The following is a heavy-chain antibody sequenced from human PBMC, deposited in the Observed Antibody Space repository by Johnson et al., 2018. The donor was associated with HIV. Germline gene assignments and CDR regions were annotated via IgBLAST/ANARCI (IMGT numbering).Heavy chain of an antibody. D-gene: IGHD2-2*01. J-gene: IGHJ3*02. Sequence: QEQLVESGGGVVQPGRSLRLSCAASGFTFSSYAMHWVRQAPGKGLEWVAVISYDGSNKYYADSVKGRFTISRDNYKNTLYLQMNSLRAEDTAVYYCVRASCEDSSTSCYLGPAAFDAFDIWGQGTMVTVSS. CDR3: VRASCEDSSTSCYLGPAAFDAFDI. CDR2: ISYDGSNK. CDR1: GFTFSSYA. V-gene: IGHV3-30*04.